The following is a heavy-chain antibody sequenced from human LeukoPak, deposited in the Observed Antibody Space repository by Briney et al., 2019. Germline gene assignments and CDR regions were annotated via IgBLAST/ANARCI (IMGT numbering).Heavy chain of an antibody. J-gene: IGHJ6*04. CDR3: VRGSTDWNGMDV. CDR1: GFTFSNHY. V-gene: IGHV3-74*01. Sequence: GGSLRLSCAASGFTFSNHYMHWVRQAPGKGLVSVSRIDPNGRYTSYADSVKGRFTISRDNAKNTLYLQMNTLGAEDTALYYCVRGSTDWNGMDVWGEGTTVTVSS. D-gene: IGHD6-19*01. CDR2: IDPNGRYT.